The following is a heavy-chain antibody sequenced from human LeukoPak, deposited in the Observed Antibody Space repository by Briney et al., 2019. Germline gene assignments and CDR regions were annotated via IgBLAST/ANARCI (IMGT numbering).Heavy chain of an antibody. CDR2: IIPIFGTA. D-gene: IGHD2-21*02. J-gene: IGHJ4*02. CDR3: ARGGHIVVVTGYYFDY. Sequence: ASVKVSCKASGGTFSSYAISWVRQAPGQGLEWMGGIIPIFGTANYAQKFQGRVTITADESTSTAYMELSSLRSEDTAVYYCARGGHIVVVTGYYFDYWGQGTLVTVSS. CDR1: GGTFSSYA. V-gene: IGHV1-69*13.